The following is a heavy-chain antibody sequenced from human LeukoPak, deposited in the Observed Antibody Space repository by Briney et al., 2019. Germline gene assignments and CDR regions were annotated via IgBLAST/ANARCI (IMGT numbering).Heavy chain of an antibody. CDR3: ASGTTDIVVVPATLRNYYFDY. J-gene: IGHJ4*02. Sequence: SVKVSCKASGGTFSSYEISWVRQAPGQGLEWMGGIIPMFGTAKYAQKFQGRVTITAEKSTRRAYMELSSLRSEDTAVYYCASGTTDIVVVPATLRNYYFDYWGQGTLVTVSS. CDR1: GGTFSSYE. V-gene: IGHV1-69*06. D-gene: IGHD2-2*01. CDR2: IIPMFGTA.